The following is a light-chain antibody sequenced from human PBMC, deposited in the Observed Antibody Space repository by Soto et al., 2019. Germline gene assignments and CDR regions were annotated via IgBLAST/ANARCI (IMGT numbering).Light chain of an antibody. CDR2: EVS. Sequence: QSALTQPPSASGSPRQSVTISCTGTSSDVGGYNYVSWYQQHPGKAPKLMVFEVSRRPAGVPDRFSGSKFGNTASLTVSGLQAEDEADYYCASYGGNNNLLFGGGTKLTVL. CDR3: ASYGGNNNLL. CDR1: SSDVGGYNY. J-gene: IGLJ2*01. V-gene: IGLV2-8*01.